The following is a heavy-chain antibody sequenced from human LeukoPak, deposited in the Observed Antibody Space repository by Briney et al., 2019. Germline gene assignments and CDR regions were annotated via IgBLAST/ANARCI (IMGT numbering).Heavy chain of an antibody. D-gene: IGHD2-2*02. Sequence: GESLKISCKGSGYSFTSYWIGWVHQMPGKGLEWMGIIYPGDSDTRYSPSFQGQVTISADKSISTAYLQWSSLKASDTAMYYCARRAYCSSTSCYNFDYWGQGTLVTVSS. CDR3: ARRAYCSSTSCYNFDY. CDR2: IYPGDSDT. J-gene: IGHJ4*02. CDR1: GYSFTSYW. V-gene: IGHV5-51*07.